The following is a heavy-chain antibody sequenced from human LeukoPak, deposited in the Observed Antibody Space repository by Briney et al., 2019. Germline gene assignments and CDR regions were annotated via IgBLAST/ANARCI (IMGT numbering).Heavy chain of an antibody. V-gene: IGHV1-3*01. CDR2: INAGNGNT. Sequence: ASVKVSCKASGYTFTSYAMHWVRQAPGQRLEWMGWINAGNGNTKYSQKFQGRVTITRDTSASTAYMELSSLRSEDTAVYYCARWGRCSSTSCPNGGLGHWGQGTLVTVSS. J-gene: IGHJ4*02. CDR3: ARWGRCSSTSCPNGGLGH. CDR1: GYTFTSYA. D-gene: IGHD2-2*01.